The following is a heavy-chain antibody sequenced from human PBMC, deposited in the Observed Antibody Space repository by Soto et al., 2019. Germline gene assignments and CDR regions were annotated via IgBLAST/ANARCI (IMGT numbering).Heavy chain of an antibody. CDR2: IYYSGST. D-gene: IGHD3-22*01. CDR1: GGSISSGGYY. J-gene: IGHJ3*02. CDR3: ARQAYYYDSSDLLRGAFDI. Sequence: SETLSLTCTVSGGSISSGGYYWSWIRQHPGKGLEWIGYIYYSGSTYYNPSLKSRVTISVDTSKNQFSLKLGSVTAADTAVYYCARQAYYYDSSDLLRGAFDIWGQGTMVTVSS. V-gene: IGHV4-31*03.